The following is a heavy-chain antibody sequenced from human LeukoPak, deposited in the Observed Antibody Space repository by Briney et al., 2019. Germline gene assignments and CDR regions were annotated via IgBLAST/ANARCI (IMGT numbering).Heavy chain of an antibody. Sequence: GGSLRLSCAASEFSFSTTWMHWVRQPPGQGLVWVARITSDGTSTSYAESGKGRFTISRDNARNSLYLQVNSLRAEDTAVYYCARGYSNNGYAFDIWGQGTMVTVSS. CDR2: ITSDGTST. J-gene: IGHJ3*02. V-gene: IGHV3-74*03. CDR3: ARGYSNNGYAFDI. D-gene: IGHD4-11*01. CDR1: EFSFSTTW.